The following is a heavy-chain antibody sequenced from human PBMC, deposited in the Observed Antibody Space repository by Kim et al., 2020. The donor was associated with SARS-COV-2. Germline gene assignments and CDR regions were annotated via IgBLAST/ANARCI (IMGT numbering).Heavy chain of an antibody. J-gene: IGHJ4*02. V-gene: IGHV3-23*01. D-gene: IGHD3-10*01. CDR3: VKDRNNYGSGNFDY. Sequence: GGSLRLSCAASGFTFSNHGMTWVRQAPGKGLEWVSAIGTTRTSTYYADSVKGRFTVSRDNSKNMLFLQMSSLRADDTAVYYCVKDRNNYGSGNFDYWGQGTLVTVSS. CDR2: IGTTRTST. CDR1: GFTFSNHG.